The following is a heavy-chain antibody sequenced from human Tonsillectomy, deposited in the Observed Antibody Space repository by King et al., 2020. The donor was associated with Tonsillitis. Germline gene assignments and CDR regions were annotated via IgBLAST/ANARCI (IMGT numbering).Heavy chain of an antibody. CDR2: IKSKTDGGTT. CDR3: TTVIAAVDAESFQH. CDR1: GFTFSNAW. V-gene: IGHV3-15*01. Sequence: VQLVESGGGLVKPGGSLRLSCAASGFTFSNAWMSWVRQAPGKGLEWVGRIKSKTDGGTTDYAAPVKGRFTISRDDSKNTLYLQMNSLKTEDTAVYYCTTVIAAVDAESFQHWGQGTLVTVSS. J-gene: IGHJ1*01. D-gene: IGHD6-13*01.